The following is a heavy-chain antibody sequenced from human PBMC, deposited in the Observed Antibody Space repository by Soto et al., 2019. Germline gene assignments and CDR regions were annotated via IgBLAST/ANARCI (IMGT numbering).Heavy chain of an antibody. CDR3: ARERTVAGNDY. V-gene: IGHV1-8*01. Sequence: ASVKVSCKASGYTFTSYDINWVRQATGQGLEWMGWMNPNSGNTGYAQKFQGKVTITSNTSISTAYMELSSLRSEDTAVYYCARERTVAGNDYWGQGTLVTVSS. J-gene: IGHJ4*02. CDR2: MNPNSGNT. D-gene: IGHD6-19*01. CDR1: GYTFTSYD.